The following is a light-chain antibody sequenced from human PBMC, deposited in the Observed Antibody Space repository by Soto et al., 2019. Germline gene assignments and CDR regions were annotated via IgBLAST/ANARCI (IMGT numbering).Light chain of an antibody. CDR1: QTIYSKY. Sequence: EFVLTQSPGTLSLSPGERATLSCRASQTIYSKYLGWYQKKPGQAPRLVIYGASFRATGIPDRFSGSGSGTDFTLTISGLEPEDFAVYYCQHYGTSPITFGQATRLDIK. CDR3: QHYGTSPIT. J-gene: IGKJ5*01. CDR2: GAS. V-gene: IGKV3-20*01.